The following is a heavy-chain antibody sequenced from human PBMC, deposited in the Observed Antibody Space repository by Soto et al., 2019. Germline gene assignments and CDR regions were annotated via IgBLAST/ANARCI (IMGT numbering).Heavy chain of an antibody. Sequence: SETLSLTCTVSGGSISSSSYYWGWIRQPPGKGLEWIGSIYYSGSTYYNLSLKSRFTISVDTSKNQFSLKLSSVTAADTAVYFCARHLIVGATTDYWGQGTLVTAPQ. CDR1: GGSISSSSYY. CDR3: ARHLIVGATTDY. V-gene: IGHV4-39*01. CDR2: IYYSGST. D-gene: IGHD1-26*01. J-gene: IGHJ4*02.